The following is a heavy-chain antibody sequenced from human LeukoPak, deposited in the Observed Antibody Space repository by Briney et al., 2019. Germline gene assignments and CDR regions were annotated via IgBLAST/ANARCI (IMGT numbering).Heavy chain of an antibody. D-gene: IGHD6-13*01. Sequence: TLSLTCTVSGGSISSYYWSWIRQPPGKGLEWIGYIYYSGSTNYNPSLKSRVTISVDTSKNQFSLKLSSVTAADTAVYYCARDLYSSSWYWFDPWGQGTLVTVSS. J-gene: IGHJ5*02. V-gene: IGHV4-59*12. CDR2: IYYSGST. CDR1: GGSISSYY. CDR3: ARDLYSSSWYWFDP.